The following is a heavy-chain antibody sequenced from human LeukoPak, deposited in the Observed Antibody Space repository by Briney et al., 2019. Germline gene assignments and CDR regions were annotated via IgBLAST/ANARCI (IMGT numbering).Heavy chain of an antibody. CDR1: VFTFSSYE. CDR2: ISSSGSTI. J-gene: IGHJ6*04. D-gene: IGHD3-10*02. Sequence: GGSLRLACAASVFTFSSYEMYWVRQAPGKGLEWVSCISSSGSTIYYADSVKGRFTISRDNAKNSLYLQMNSLRAEDTAVYYCAELGITMIGGVWGKGTTVTISS. V-gene: IGHV3-48*03. CDR3: AELGITMIGGV.